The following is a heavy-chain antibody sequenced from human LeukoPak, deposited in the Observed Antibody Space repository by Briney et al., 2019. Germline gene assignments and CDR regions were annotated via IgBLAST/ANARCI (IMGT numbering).Heavy chain of an antibody. V-gene: IGHV3-23*01. CDR1: GFTFSSYA. CDR3: ARADYYYGMDV. J-gene: IGHJ6*02. Sequence: GESLKISCAASGFTFSSYAMSWARQAPGKGLEWVSSISISGGRTYNADSVKGRFIISRDTSNNTLYLQMNSLGAEDTAVYYCARADYYYGMDVWGQGTTVTVSS. CDR2: ISISGGRT.